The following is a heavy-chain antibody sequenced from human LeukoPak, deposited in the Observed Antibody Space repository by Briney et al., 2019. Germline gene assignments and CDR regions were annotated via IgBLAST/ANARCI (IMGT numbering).Heavy chain of an antibody. D-gene: IGHD3-22*01. J-gene: IGHJ4*02. CDR1: GASISRGSHY. Sequence: PSQTLSLTCTVSGASISRGSHYWSWIRQPAVKGLEWIGRIYTIGNTNYSASLWRRVTISVDTSKNQFSLRLHSVTAADTAVYYCARDRSYYSDTGTDYWGQGALVTVSS. CDR3: ARDRSYYSDTGTDY. V-gene: IGHV4-61*02. CDR2: IYTIGNT.